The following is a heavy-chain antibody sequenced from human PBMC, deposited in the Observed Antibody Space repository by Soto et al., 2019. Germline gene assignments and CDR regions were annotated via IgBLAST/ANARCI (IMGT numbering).Heavy chain of an antibody. Sequence: VGSLRLSCAVSGFTFSSYSMNCVRQAPGKGLEWVSYISSSSSTIYYADSVKGRFTISRDNAKNSLYLQMNSLRAEDTAVYYCARHPERIAQIGWFDPWGQGTLVTVSS. J-gene: IGHJ5*02. CDR2: ISSSSSTI. CDR3: ARHPERIAQIGWFDP. D-gene: IGHD6-13*01. V-gene: IGHV3-48*01. CDR1: GFTFSSYS.